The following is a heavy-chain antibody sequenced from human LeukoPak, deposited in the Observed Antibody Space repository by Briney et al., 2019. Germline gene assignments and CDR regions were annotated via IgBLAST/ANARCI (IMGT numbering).Heavy chain of an antibody. CDR2: IIPIFGTA. J-gene: IGHJ6*02. Sequence: SVKVSCKASGGTFSSYAISWVRQAPGQGLEWMGGIIPIFGTANYTQKFQGRVTITADESTSTAYMELSSLRSEDTAVYYCARVDVVVTAINHYYYYGMDVWGQGTTVTVSS. V-gene: IGHV1-69*13. CDR1: GGTFSSYA. D-gene: IGHD2-21*02. CDR3: ARVDVVVTAINHYYYYGMDV.